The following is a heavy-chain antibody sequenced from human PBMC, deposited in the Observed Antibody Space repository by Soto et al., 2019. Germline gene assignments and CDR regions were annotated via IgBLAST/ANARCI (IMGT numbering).Heavy chain of an antibody. V-gene: IGHV1-3*01. J-gene: IGHJ4*02. CDR2: INAANGHT. CDR1: GYFFTSYA. Sequence: QVQLVQSGPEVKKTGASVKVSCRASGYFFTSYAIHWVRQAPGPRLEWLGWINAANGHTKYSQNFQGRVIITRDTSANTVYMEVSSLKSGDTAVYYCARGSRAVAGRNQLDYWGQGTRVTVFS. D-gene: IGHD6-19*01. CDR3: ARGSRAVAGRNQLDY.